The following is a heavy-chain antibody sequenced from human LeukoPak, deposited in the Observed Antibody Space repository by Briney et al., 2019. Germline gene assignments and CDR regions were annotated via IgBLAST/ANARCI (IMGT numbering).Heavy chain of an antibody. Sequence: GASVKVSCKASGGTFSSYAISWVRQAPGQGLEWMGGIIPIFGTANYAQKFQGRVTITADESTGTAYMELSSLRSEDTAVYYCARHYYDSSGYHSLFDYWGQGTLVTVSS. CDR3: ARHYYDSSGYHSLFDY. V-gene: IGHV1-69*13. J-gene: IGHJ4*02. CDR1: GGTFSSYA. D-gene: IGHD3-22*01. CDR2: IIPIFGTA.